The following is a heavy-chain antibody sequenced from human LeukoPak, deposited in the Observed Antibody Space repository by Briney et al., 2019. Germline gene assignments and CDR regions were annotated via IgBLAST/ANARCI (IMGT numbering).Heavy chain of an antibody. V-gene: IGHV3-23*01. CDR1: GFTFSSYA. CDR3: AKDLGYYGSGSYLDAFDI. Sequence: GGSLRLSCAASGFTFSSYAMGWVRQAPGKGLEWVSAISGSGGSTYNAVSVKGRFTISRDNSKNTLYLQMNSLRAEDTAVYYCAKDLGYYGSGSYLDAFDIWGQGTMVTVSS. J-gene: IGHJ3*02. CDR2: ISGSGGST. D-gene: IGHD3-10*01.